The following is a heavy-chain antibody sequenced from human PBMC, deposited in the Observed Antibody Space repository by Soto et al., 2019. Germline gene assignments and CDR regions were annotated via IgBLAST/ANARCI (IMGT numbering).Heavy chain of an antibody. J-gene: IGHJ4*02. CDR1: GFPFRDYY. CDR3: ASESEDLTSNFDY. Sequence: GGSLRLSCEASGFPFRDYYMSWIRQGPGKGLEWVSSISSTTNYIYYGDSMKGRFNISRDNAKNSLYLEMNSLSAEDTAVYYCASESEDLTSNFDYLGQGTLVTVAS. V-gene: IGHV3-11*06. CDR2: ISSTTNYI.